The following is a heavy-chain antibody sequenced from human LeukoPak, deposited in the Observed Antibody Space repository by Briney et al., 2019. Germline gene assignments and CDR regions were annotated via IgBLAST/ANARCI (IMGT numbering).Heavy chain of an antibody. CDR2: IYSIGTT. V-gene: IGHV3-53*01. CDR1: GFSVSSSY. J-gene: IGHJ4*02. Sequence: GGSLRLSCAASGFSVSSSYISWVRQAPGKRLEWVSVIYSIGTTYYADSVKGRFTISRDNSKNTLYLQMSNLRADDTAVYYCARCPSPVYFDLWGQGTLVTVSS. CDR3: ARCPSPVYFDL.